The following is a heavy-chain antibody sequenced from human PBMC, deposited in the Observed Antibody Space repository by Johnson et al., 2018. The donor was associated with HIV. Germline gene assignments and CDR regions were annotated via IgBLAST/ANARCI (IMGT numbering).Heavy chain of an antibody. J-gene: IGHJ3*02. CDR3: AREMNFPDAFDI. Sequence: VQLVESGGGLVQPGGSLRLSCAASGFTFSSYWMSWVRQAPGKGLEWVANIKQDGSEKYYVDSVKGLFTISRDNAKNSLYLQMNSLRAVDTAVYYCAREMNFPDAFDIWGQGTMVTVSS. D-gene: IGHD1-7*01. CDR2: IKQDGSEK. CDR1: GFTFSSYW. V-gene: IGHV3-7*01.